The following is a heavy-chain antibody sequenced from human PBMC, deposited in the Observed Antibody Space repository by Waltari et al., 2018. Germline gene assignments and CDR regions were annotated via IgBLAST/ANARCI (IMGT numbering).Heavy chain of an antibody. CDR2: ISHDGNNK. J-gene: IGHJ4*02. CDR1: GFTFSHCN. D-gene: IGHD5-12*01. CDR3: VKYSGFDYFFDF. Sequence: QLVESGGGVVQPGRSLRLFCVASGFTFSHCNLTWARQAPGQGLEWVASISHDGNNKDYADSVKSRFTVSRDNSQNTLYLQINNLRADDTAVYYCVKYSGFDYFFDFWGQGTPVTVSS. V-gene: IGHV3-30*18.